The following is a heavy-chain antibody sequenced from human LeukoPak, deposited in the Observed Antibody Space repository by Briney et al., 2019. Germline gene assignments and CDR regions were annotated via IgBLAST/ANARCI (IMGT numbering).Heavy chain of an antibody. CDR1: GFIFSSYW. Sequence: GRSLRLSCAASGFIFSSYWMHWVRQAPGKGLVWVSRINSDGSTTSYADSVKGRFTISRDNAKNTLYLQMNSLRAEDTAVYYCARDTADDAFDIWGQGTMVTVSS. CDR2: INSDGSTT. J-gene: IGHJ3*02. CDR3: ARDTADDAFDI. V-gene: IGHV3-74*01.